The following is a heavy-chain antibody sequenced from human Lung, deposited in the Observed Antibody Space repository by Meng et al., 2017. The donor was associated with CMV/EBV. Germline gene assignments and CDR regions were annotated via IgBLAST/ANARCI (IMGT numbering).Heavy chain of an antibody. CDR1: GFTFSNYG. J-gene: IGHJ4*02. V-gene: IGHV3-30*18. Sequence: SGFTFSNYGMHWVRRAPGKGLGWLAVISNDGGNKHYADSVKGRFTISRDNSKNTLNLQMNSLRPEDTSVYYCAKDLKAYGDYYFDYWGQGILVTVSS. CDR2: ISNDGGNK. CDR3: AKDLKAYGDYYFDY. D-gene: IGHD4-17*01.